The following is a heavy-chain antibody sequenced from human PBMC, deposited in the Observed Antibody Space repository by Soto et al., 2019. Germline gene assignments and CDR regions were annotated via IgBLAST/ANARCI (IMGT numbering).Heavy chain of an antibody. CDR3: ARDGDTMTTETEIDY. Sequence: QVQLVESGGGVVQPGGSLRLSCAASGFTFTDYGMHWVRQAPGKGLEWVALIWYDGSTKNYADSVKGRFTISRDSPKNTLYPQMNSLRVEDTAVYYCARDGDTMTTETEIDYLGQGTLVTVSS. V-gene: IGHV3-33*01. CDR1: GFTFTDYG. J-gene: IGHJ4*02. D-gene: IGHD4-17*01. CDR2: IWYDGSTK.